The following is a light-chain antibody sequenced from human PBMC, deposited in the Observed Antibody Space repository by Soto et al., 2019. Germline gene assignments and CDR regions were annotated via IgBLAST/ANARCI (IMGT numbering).Light chain of an antibody. CDR1: SSDVGGYSY. J-gene: IGLJ2*01. CDR3: SSYARNRDIL. CDR2: EVS. Sequence: QSVLTQPPSASGSPGQSVAISCTGTSSDVGGYSYVSWYQQHPGKAPKLMIYEVSKRPSGVPDRFSGSKSGNTASLTVSGLQAEDEADYYCSSYARNRDILFGGGTQLPVL. V-gene: IGLV2-8*01.